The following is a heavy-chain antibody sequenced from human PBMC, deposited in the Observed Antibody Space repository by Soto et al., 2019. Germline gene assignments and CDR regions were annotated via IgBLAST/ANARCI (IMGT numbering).Heavy chain of an antibody. V-gene: IGHV3-9*01. CDR2: ISWNSGSI. CDR1: GFTFDDYA. CDR3: AKDMDDVTYYFDY. J-gene: IGHJ4*02. Sequence: LRLSCAASGFTFDDYAMHWVRQAPGKGLEWVSGISWNSGSIGYADSVKGRFTISRDNAKNSLYLQMNSLRAEDTALYYCAKDMDDVTYYFDYWGQGTLVTVSS. D-gene: IGHD1-1*01.